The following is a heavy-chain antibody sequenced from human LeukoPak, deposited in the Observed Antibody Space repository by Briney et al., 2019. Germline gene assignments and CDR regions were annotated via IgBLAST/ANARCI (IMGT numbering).Heavy chain of an antibody. CDR1: GFTFSSYA. CDR3: ARRNNYFDY. V-gene: IGHV3-7*01. CDR2: IKQDGSEK. J-gene: IGHJ4*02. Sequence: PGGSLRLACAASGFTFSSYAMSWVRQAPGKGLEWVANIKQDGSEKYYVDSVKGRFTISRDNAKNSLYLQMNSLRAEDTAVYYCARRNNYFDYWGQGTLVTVSS.